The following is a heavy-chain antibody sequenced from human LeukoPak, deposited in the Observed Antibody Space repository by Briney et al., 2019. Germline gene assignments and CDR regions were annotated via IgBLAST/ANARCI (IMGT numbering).Heavy chain of an antibody. CDR2: IKKDGTEK. CDR3: ARDAGWLDLDY. CDR1: GFTFSSYW. J-gene: IGHJ4*02. Sequence: AGSLTLSCAASGFTFSSYWMTWVRQAPGKGLEWVANIKKDGTEKHYVDSVKGRFTISRDNAKNLLYMLRKRLRAEATAVYYRARDAGWLDLDYWGQGTLVTVSS. D-gene: IGHD3-22*01. V-gene: IGHV3-7*04.